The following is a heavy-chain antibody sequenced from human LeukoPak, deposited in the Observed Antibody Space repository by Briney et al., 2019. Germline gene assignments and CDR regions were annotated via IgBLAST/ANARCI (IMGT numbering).Heavy chain of an antibody. D-gene: IGHD6-19*01. J-gene: IGHJ4*02. CDR3: AKDRGSGWSGFFDY. CDR2: ITHSSSST. V-gene: IGHV3-23*01. CDR1: GFTFSTYA. Sequence: PGGSLRLSCAASGFTFSTYAMNWVRQAPGEGLEWVSGITHSSSSTYYGDSVKGRFTISRDNSKNTLYLQMNSLRVEDTAIYYCAKDRGSGWSGFFDYWGQGTLVTVAS.